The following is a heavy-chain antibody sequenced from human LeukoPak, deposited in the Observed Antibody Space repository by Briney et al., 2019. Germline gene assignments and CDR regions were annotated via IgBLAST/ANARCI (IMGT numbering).Heavy chain of an antibody. CDR2: INGGGGNT. CDR1: GFNFNNYA. J-gene: IGHJ4*02. V-gene: IGHV3-23*01. Sequence: GGSLRLSCVASGFNFNNYAMSWVRQAPGKGLEWVSGINGGGGNTYYADSVKGRFTISRDNSKNMLYLQMNSLRAEDTAVYFCARLVLMWYHLDYWGQGTQVTVSS. D-gene: IGHD2-15*01. CDR3: ARLVLMWYHLDY.